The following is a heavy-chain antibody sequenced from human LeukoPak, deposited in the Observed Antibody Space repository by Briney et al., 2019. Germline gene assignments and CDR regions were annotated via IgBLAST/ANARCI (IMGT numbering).Heavy chain of an antibody. CDR2: IYPGDSDT. J-gene: IGHJ4*02. Sequence: GESLKISCKGSGYTFTNYWIGWVRQMPGEGLEWMGIIYPGDSDTRYSPSFQGQVTISADKSISTAYLQWSSLKVSDTAMYYCASFSGSYYYFDYWGQGTLVTVSS. V-gene: IGHV5-51*01. CDR1: GYTFTNYW. D-gene: IGHD1-26*01. CDR3: ASFSGSYYYFDY.